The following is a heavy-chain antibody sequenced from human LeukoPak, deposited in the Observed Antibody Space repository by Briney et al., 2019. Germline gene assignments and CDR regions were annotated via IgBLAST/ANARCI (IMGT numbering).Heavy chain of an antibody. V-gene: IGHV3-30-3*01. CDR3: ARASGYQYYFDY. J-gene: IGHJ4*02. CDR1: GFTFSSYT. D-gene: IGHD2-15*01. CDR2: ISYDGSKK. Sequence: GSLRLSYAASGFTFSSYTMHWVRQAPGKGLEWVAVISYDGSKKYYADSVKGRFTISRDNSKNTLYLQMNSLRAEDTAVYYCARASGYQYYFDYWGQGTLVTVSS.